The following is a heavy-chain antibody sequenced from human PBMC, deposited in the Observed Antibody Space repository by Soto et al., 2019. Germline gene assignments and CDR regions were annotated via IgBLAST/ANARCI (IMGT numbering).Heavy chain of an antibody. J-gene: IGHJ4*02. Sequence: GGSLRLSCAASGFTFDDYAMHWVRQAPGKGLEWVSGISWNSGSIGYADSVKGRFTISRDNAKNSLYLQMNSLRAEDTALYYCAKTPYDYVWGSYPGGAFDYWGQGTLVTVSS. CDR3: AKTPYDYVWGSYPGGAFDY. CDR1: GFTFDDYA. CDR2: ISWNSGSI. V-gene: IGHV3-9*01. D-gene: IGHD3-16*02.